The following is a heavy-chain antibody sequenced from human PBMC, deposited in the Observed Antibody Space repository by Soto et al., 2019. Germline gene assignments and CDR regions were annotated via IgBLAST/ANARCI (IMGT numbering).Heavy chain of an antibody. D-gene: IGHD3-16*02. CDR3: AKGAGLRLGELSLD. Sequence: QVQLVESGGGVVQPGRSLRLSCAASGFTFSSYGMHWVRQAPGKGLEWVAVISYDGSNKYYADSVKGRFTISRDNSKNTLYLQMNSLRAEDTAVYYCAKGAGLRLGELSLDWGQGTLVTVSS. V-gene: IGHV3-30*18. CDR2: ISYDGSNK. CDR1: GFTFSSYG. J-gene: IGHJ4*02.